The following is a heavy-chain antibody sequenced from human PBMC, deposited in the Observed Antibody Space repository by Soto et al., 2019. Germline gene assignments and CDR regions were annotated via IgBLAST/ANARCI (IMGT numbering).Heavy chain of an antibody. V-gene: IGHV6-1*01. CDR2: TYYRSNWRH. CDR1: GDSVSSNTAA. CDR3: ARGVAGTGFDL. J-gene: IGHJ4*02. D-gene: IGHD6-19*01. Sequence: SETLSLTCAISGDSVSSNTAAWNWIRSSPSRGLEWLGRTYYRSNWRHDYAVSVKSRITVNPNTSKNHFSLQLNSVTPDDTAVYYCARGVAGTGFDLWGQGTLVTVSS.